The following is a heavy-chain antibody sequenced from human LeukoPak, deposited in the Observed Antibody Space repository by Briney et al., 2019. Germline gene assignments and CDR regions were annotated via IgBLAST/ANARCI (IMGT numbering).Heavy chain of an antibody. CDR1: GYTFTSYG. V-gene: IGHV1-18*01. CDR2: ISAYNGKT. J-gene: IGHJ3*02. D-gene: IGHD3-22*01. CDR3: ARVTYYYDSSGYYADAFDI. Sequence: ASVKVSCKASGYTFTSYGISWVRQAPGQGLEWMGWISAYNGKTNYAQKLQGRVTMTTDTSTSTAYMELRSMRSDDTAVYYCARVTYYYDSSGYYADAFDIWGHGTMVTVSS.